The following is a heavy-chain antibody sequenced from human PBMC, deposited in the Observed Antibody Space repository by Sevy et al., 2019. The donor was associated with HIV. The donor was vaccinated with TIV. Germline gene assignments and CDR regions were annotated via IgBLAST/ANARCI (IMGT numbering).Heavy chain of an antibody. Sequence: GGSLRLSCAASGFTVSNNYMSWVRQAPGKGLEWVSVISGSGGSTYYADSVKGRFTISRDNSKNTLYLQMNSLRAEDTAVYYCAKVQTTGYSSSWYGGEFDYWGQGTLVTVSS. D-gene: IGHD6-13*01. CDR1: GFTVSNNY. CDR3: AKVQTTGYSSSWYGGEFDY. J-gene: IGHJ4*02. V-gene: IGHV3-23*01. CDR2: ISGSGGST.